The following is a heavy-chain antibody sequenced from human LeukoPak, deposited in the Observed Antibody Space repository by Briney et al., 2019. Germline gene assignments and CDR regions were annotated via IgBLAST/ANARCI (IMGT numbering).Heavy chain of an antibody. V-gene: IGHV3-73*01. CDR1: GFTFSSAA. CDR2: IKIKAYGCAT. J-gene: IGHJ4*02. D-gene: IGHD5-18*01. Sequence: GGSLKLSCAASGFTFSSAAMHWVRQASGKGLEWVGRIKIKAYGCATAYAASVKDRFTISRDDSKSMAYLQMTSLKTDDTAVYYCSSEAVDTPMIVDYWGQGALVTVSS. CDR3: SSEAVDTPMIVDY.